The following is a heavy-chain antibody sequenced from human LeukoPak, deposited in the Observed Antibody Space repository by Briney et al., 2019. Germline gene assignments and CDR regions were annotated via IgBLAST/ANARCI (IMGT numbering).Heavy chain of an antibody. CDR2: ISGSGGST. CDR1: GFTFSSYA. Sequence: GGSLRLSCAASGFTFSSYAMSWVRQAPGKGLEWVSAISGSGGSTYYADSVKGRFTISRNNSKNTLYLQMNSLRAEDTAVYYCAKDRYSYGWDYYFDYWGQGTLVTVSS. D-gene: IGHD5-18*01. CDR3: AKDRYSYGWDYYFDY. J-gene: IGHJ4*02. V-gene: IGHV3-23*01.